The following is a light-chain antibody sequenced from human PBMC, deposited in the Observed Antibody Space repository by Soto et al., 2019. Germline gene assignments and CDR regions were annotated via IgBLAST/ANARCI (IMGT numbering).Light chain of an antibody. V-gene: IGKV1-5*03. CDR2: KAS. CDR1: QSISSW. Sequence: DIQMTQSPSTLSASVGDRVTITCRASQSISSWLAWYQQKPGKAPKLLINKASSLESGVPSRFSGSGSGTEFTLTISSLQPDDFATYYCQHFHSYPWTFGQGTKVDIK. CDR3: QHFHSYPWT. J-gene: IGKJ1*01.